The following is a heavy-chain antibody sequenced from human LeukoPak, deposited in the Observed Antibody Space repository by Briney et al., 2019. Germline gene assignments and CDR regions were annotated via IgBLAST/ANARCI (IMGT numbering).Heavy chain of an antibody. CDR1: GFTFSSYW. V-gene: IGHV3-7*03. D-gene: IGHD2-2*01. Sequence: GGSLRLSCAASGFTFSSYWMSWVRQAPGKGLEWVANIKQDGSEKYYVDSVKGRFTISRDSAKNSLYLQMNSLRAEDTAVYYCARDNVVVPAATRACWFDPWGQGTLVTVSS. J-gene: IGHJ5*02. CDR3: ARDNVVVPAATRACWFDP. CDR2: IKQDGSEK.